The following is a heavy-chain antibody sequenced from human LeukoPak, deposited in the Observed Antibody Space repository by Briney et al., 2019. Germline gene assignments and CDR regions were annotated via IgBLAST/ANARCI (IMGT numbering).Heavy chain of an antibody. V-gene: IGHV4-61*01. Sequence: SETLSLTCTVSGGSVSSGSYYWSWIRQPPGKGLEWIGSIYYSGSTNYNPSLKSRVTISVDTSKNQFSLKLSSVTAADTAVYYCARGSRGYSYGWGQGTLVTVSS. CDR3: ARGSRGYSYG. J-gene: IGHJ4*02. CDR1: GGSVSSGSYY. CDR2: IYYSGST. D-gene: IGHD5-18*01.